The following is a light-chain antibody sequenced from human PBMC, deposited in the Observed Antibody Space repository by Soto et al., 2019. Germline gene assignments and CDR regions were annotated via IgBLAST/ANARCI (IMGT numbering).Light chain of an antibody. CDR1: QSISSW. Sequence: DIQMTQSPSTLSASVGDRVTITCRASQSISSWLAWYQQKPGKAPRLLIYKASNLESGVPSRFSGSGSETEFTLPVSSLQPDDSATYYCQQYNDNWTFGQGTKVEIK. CDR2: KAS. V-gene: IGKV1-5*03. J-gene: IGKJ1*01. CDR3: QQYNDNWT.